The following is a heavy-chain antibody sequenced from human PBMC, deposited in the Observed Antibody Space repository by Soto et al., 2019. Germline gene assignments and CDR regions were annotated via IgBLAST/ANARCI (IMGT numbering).Heavy chain of an antibody. CDR1: GFTFSSYS. V-gene: IGHV3-21*01. D-gene: IGHD4-17*01. J-gene: IGHJ3*02. CDR2: ISSSSSYI. Sequence: EVQLVESGGGLVKPGGSLRLSCAASGFTFSSYSMNWVRQAPGKGLEWVSSISSSSSYIYYADSVKGRFTISRDNAKNSLYLQMNSLRAEDTAVYYCARVHVRLRPDAFDIWGQGTMVTVSS. CDR3: ARVHVRLRPDAFDI.